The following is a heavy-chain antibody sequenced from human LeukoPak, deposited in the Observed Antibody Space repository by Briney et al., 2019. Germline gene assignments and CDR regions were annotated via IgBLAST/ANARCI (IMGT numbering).Heavy chain of an antibody. Sequence: GGSLRLSCAASGFTFSNHWMNWVRQAPGKGVEWVAKMKEDGSERNYVGSEKGRFTISSDNANNSLYLQMNSLRAEDTAMYYCVRGKYYDSSGYYFGDWGQGTLVTVSS. CDR2: MKEDGSER. D-gene: IGHD3-22*01. J-gene: IGHJ4*02. V-gene: IGHV3-7*04. CDR3: VRGKYYDSSGYYFGD. CDR1: GFTFSNHW.